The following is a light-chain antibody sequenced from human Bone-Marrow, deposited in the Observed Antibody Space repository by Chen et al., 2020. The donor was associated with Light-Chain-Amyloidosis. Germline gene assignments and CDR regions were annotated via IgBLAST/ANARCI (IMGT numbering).Light chain of an antibody. CDR3: QSADSSGTYEVI. Sequence: SYELTQPPSVAVSPGQTARITCSGDDLPTKYAYWYQQKPGQAPVLVIHRDTERPSWISERFSGSSSGTTATLTISGVQAEDEADYHCQSADSSGTYEVIFGGGTKRTVL. CDR1: DLPTKY. J-gene: IGLJ2*01. V-gene: IGLV3-25*03. CDR2: RDT.